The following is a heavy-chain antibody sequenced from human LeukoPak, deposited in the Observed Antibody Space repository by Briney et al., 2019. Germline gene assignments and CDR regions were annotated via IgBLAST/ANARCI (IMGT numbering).Heavy chain of an antibody. Sequence: ASVKVSCKASGYTFTTYVINWVRQATGQGLEWMGWMNPNSGNTGYTQKFQGRVTMTRNTSIRTAYMELSSLRSEDTAVYYCARGRGSGHKENWFDPWGQGTLVTVSS. J-gene: IGHJ5*02. CDR3: ARGRGSGHKENWFDP. CDR2: MNPNSGNT. CDR1: GYTFTTYV. V-gene: IGHV1-8*01. D-gene: IGHD6-19*01.